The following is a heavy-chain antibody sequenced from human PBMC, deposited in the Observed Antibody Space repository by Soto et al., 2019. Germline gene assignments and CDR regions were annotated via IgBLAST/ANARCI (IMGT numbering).Heavy chain of an antibody. J-gene: IGHJ4*02. CDR1: GFTFSSYA. Sequence: GGSLRLSCAASGFTFSSYAMSWVRQAPGKGLEWVSAISGSGGSTYDADSVKGRFTISRDNSKNTLYLQMNSLRAEDTAVYYCARNFGGDCSSTSCYGFDYWGQGTLVTVS. CDR2: ISGSGGST. D-gene: IGHD2-2*01. V-gene: IGHV3-23*01. CDR3: ARNFGGDCSSTSCYGFDY.